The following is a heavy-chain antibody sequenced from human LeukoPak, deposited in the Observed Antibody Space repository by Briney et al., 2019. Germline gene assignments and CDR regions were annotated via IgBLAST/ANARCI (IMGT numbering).Heavy chain of an antibody. CDR1: GGSISSSNW. J-gene: IGHJ6*03. V-gene: IGHV4-4*02. CDR3: ARVRCSGGSCPYYYYYYYMDV. D-gene: IGHD2-15*01. CDR2: IYHSGST. Sequence: SETLSLTCAVSGGSISSSNWWSWVRQPPGKGLEWIGEIYHSGSTNYNPSLKSRVTISGDKSKNQFSLKLRFVTAADTAVYYCARVRCSGGSCPYYYYYYYMDVWGKGTTVTVSS.